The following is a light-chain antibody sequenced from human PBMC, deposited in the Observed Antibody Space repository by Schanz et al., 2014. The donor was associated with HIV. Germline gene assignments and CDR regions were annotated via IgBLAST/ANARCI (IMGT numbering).Light chain of an antibody. V-gene: IGLV2-11*01. CDR1: STDVGSYDY. CDR2: NVN. Sequence: QSALTQPPSVSGSPGQSVTISCTGTSTDVGSYDYVSWYQQHPGTVPKPMIYNVNSQPSRVPDRFSGSKSGNTASLTISGLQTDDEGDYYCSSYTTNRTVTFGGGTKLTVL. J-gene: IGLJ2*01. CDR3: SSYTTNRTVT.